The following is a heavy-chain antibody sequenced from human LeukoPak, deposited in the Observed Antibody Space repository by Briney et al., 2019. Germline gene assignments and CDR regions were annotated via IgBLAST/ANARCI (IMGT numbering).Heavy chain of an antibody. CDR3: ARSRSTSCLFDY. D-gene: IGHD2-2*01. CDR1: GYSSTSYW. Sequence: GESLKISCKGSGYSSTSYWIGWVRQMPGKSLEWMGIIYSGDSDTRYSPSFQGQVTISADKSISTAYLQWSSLKASDTAMYYCARSRSTSCLFDYWGQGTLVTVSS. CDR2: IYSGDSDT. V-gene: IGHV5-51*01. J-gene: IGHJ4*02.